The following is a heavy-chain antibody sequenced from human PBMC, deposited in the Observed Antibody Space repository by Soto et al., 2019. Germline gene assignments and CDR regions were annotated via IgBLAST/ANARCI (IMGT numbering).Heavy chain of an antibody. V-gene: IGHV4-31*03. CDR2: IYYSGST. CDR3: ARDICSSTSCYAPYNWFDP. J-gene: IGHJ5*02. Sequence: QVQLQESGPGLVKPSQTLSLTCTVSGGSISSGGYYWSWIRQHPGKGLEWIGYIYYSGSTYYNPSLKSRVTISVDTSKNQFSLKLSSVTAADTAVYYCARDICSSTSCYAPYNWFDPWGQGTLVTVSS. CDR1: GGSISSGGYY. D-gene: IGHD2-2*01.